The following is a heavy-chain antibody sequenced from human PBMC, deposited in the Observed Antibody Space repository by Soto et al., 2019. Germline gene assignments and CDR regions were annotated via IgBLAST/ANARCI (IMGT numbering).Heavy chain of an antibody. CDR1: GGSISSYY. D-gene: IGHD3-10*01. CDR2: IYYSGST. J-gene: IGHJ6*02. Sequence: SETLSLTCTVSGGSISSYYWSWIRQPPGKGLEWIGYIYYSGSTNYNPSLKSRVTISVDTSKNQFSLKLSSVTAAGTAVYYCARAKGIMVRGVITYYYGMDVWGQGTTVTVSS. V-gene: IGHV4-59*01. CDR3: ARAKGIMVRGVITYYYGMDV.